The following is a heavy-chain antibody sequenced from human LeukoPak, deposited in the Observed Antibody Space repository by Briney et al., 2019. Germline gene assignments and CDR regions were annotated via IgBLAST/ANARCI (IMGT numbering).Heavy chain of an antibody. Sequence: SETLSLTCTVSGGSISSYYWSWIRQPAGKGLEWIGRIYTSGSTNYNPSLTSRVTMSVDTSKNQCSLKLSSVTAADTAVYYCARAGATIYYYYMDVWGKGTTVTVSS. V-gene: IGHV4-4*07. CDR2: IYTSGST. CDR3: ARAGATIYYYYMDV. J-gene: IGHJ6*03. CDR1: GGSISSYY. D-gene: IGHD1-26*01.